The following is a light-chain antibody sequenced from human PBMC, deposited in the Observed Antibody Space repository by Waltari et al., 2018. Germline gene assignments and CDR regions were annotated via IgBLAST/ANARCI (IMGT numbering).Light chain of an antibody. CDR2: KVS. Sequence: DVVMTQSPLSLSVTLGQPASISSRSSQSPVSSDGNTYLNWFQQRPGQSPRRLIYKVSNRDSGVPDRFSGSGSGTDFTLRISRVEAEDVGVYYCMQGIHRPWTFGQGTKVEIK. V-gene: IGKV2-30*01. CDR3: MQGIHRPWT. J-gene: IGKJ1*01. CDR1: QSPVSSDGNTY.